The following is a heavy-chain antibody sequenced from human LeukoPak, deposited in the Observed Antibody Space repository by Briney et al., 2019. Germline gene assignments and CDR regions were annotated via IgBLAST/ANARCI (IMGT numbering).Heavy chain of an antibody. J-gene: IGHJ6*02. Sequence: KPSETLSLTCTVSGDSISNYYWNWIRQPPGKGLEWIGYIYNSGSTNYNPSLKSRVTISVDTSKNQFSLNLSSVTAADTAVYFCARRPWGGLDVWGQGTTVTVSS. CDR3: ARRPWGGLDV. D-gene: IGHD1-26*01. V-gene: IGHV4-59*01. CDR1: GDSISNYY. CDR2: IYNSGST.